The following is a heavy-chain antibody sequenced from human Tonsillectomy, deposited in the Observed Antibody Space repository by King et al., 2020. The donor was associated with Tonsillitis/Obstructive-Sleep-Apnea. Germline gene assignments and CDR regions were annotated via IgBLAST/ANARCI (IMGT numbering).Heavy chain of an antibody. Sequence: VQLVESGGGVVQPGRSLRLSCAASGFTFSSYGMHWVRQAPGKGLEWVAVIWYDGSNKYYADSMKGRFTISRDNSKNTLYLQMNSLRAEDTAVYYCARDYDSSGYYDYWGQGTLVTVSS. V-gene: IGHV3-33*01. J-gene: IGHJ4*02. CDR2: IWYDGSNK. CDR3: ARDYDSSGYYDY. D-gene: IGHD3-22*01. CDR1: GFTFSSYG.